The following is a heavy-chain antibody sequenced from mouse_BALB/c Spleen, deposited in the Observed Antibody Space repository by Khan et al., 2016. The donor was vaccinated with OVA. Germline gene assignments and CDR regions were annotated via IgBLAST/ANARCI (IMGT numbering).Heavy chain of an antibody. Sequence: VQLKESGAEPAKPGASVKMSCKASGYTFTNYWMHWVKQRPGQGLEWIGYINPSTDYTEYNQKFKDKATLTADKSSSTAYMQLSSLTSEDSAVYYCARRGVYGIFAYWGQGTLVTVSA. D-gene: IGHD2-1*01. CDR3: ARRGVYGIFAY. V-gene: IGHV1-7*01. J-gene: IGHJ3*01. CDR1: GYTFTNYW. CDR2: INPSTDYT.